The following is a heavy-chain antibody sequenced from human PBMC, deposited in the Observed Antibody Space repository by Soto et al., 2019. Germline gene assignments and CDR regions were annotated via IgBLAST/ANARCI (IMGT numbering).Heavy chain of an antibody. Sequence: SETLSLTCTVSGDSIARGAYYWTWIRQHPGQGLEWLGYIYYRGNTYYNPSLESRVSISLDTSENQFSLKLTSVTAADTAVYYCARSGYGSTDFDHWGQGTRVTSPQ. CDR2: IYYRGNT. D-gene: IGHD6-13*01. V-gene: IGHV4-31*03. J-gene: IGHJ4*02. CDR1: GDSIARGAYY. CDR3: ARSGYGSTDFDH.